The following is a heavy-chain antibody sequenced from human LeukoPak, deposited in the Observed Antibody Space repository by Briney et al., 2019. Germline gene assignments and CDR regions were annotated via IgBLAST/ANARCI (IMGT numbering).Heavy chain of an antibody. CDR1: GFTFSSYA. J-gene: IGHJ5*02. D-gene: IGHD3-10*01. Sequence: GGSLRLSCAASGFTFSSYAMSWVRQAPGKGLEWVSAISGSGGSTHYADSVKGRFTISRDNSKNTLYLQRNSLRAEDTAVYYCAKEKFIANPHVLLWFENWGQGTLVTVSS. CDR3: AKEKFIANPHVLLWFEN. V-gene: IGHV3-23*01. CDR2: ISGSGGST.